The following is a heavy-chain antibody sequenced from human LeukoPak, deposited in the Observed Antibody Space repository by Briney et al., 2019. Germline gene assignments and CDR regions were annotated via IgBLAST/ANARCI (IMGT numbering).Heavy chain of an antibody. V-gene: IGHV4-59*08. CDR3: ARQDYVSSYFDP. D-gene: IGHD4-17*01. CDR1: GGSISNYY. J-gene: IGHJ5*02. Sequence: SETLSLTCTVSGGSISNYYWSWLRQPPGKGLEWIGYIYFSGTTNINPSLKSRVTISVDTAKNYFSLSLRSVTAADTALYYCARQDYVSSYFDPWGQGTLVTVSS. CDR2: IYFSGTT.